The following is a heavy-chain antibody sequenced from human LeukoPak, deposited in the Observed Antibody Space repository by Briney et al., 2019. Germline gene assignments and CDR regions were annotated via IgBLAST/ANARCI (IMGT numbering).Heavy chain of an antibody. CDR2: MNPNSGNT. CDR3: ARDSDRGYSYGNDY. V-gene: IGHV1-18*01. CDR1: GYTFTSYD. D-gene: IGHD5-18*01. Sequence: ASVKVSCKASGYTFTSYDINWVRQATGQGLEWMGWMNPNSGNTNYAQKLQGRVTMTTDTSTSTAYMELRSLRSDDTAVYYCARDSDRGYSYGNDYWGQGTLVTVSS. J-gene: IGHJ4*02.